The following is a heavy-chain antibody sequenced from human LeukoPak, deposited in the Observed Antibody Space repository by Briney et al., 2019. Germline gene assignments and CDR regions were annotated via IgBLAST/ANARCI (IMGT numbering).Heavy chain of an antibody. D-gene: IGHD6-19*01. CDR1: GFTVSSSY. J-gene: IGHJ4*02. V-gene: IGHV3-53*01. Sequence: GGSLRLSCAASGFTVSSSYMSWVRQAPGKGLEWVSVIYSGGSTYYADSVKGRFTISRGNSKNTLYLQMNGLRAEDTAVYYCARDSEQWLVRVFDYWGQGTLVTVSS. CDR3: ARDSEQWLVRVFDY. CDR2: IYSGGST.